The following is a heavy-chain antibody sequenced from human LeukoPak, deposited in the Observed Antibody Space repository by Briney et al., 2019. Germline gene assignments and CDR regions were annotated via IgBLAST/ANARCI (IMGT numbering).Heavy chain of an antibody. CDR3: ASPSGIAAAGEYYYYGMDV. CDR1: GGTFSSYA. Sequence: SVKVSCKASGGTFSSYAISWVRQAPGQGLEWMGRIIPILGIANYAQKFQGRVTITADKSTSTAYMELSSLRSEDTAVYYCASPSGIAAAGEYYYYGMDVWGQGTTVTVSS. CDR2: IIPILGIA. J-gene: IGHJ6*02. V-gene: IGHV1-69*04. D-gene: IGHD6-13*01.